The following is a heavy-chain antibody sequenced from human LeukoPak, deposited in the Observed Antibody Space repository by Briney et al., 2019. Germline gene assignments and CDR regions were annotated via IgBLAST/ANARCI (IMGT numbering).Heavy chain of an antibody. Sequence: SETLSLTCAVYGGSFSGYYWSWIRQPPGKGLEWIGEINHSGSTNYNPSLKSRVTISVDTSKNQFSLKLSSVTAADTAVYYCARPYQRRGYSGYELDYWGQGTLVTVSS. CDR3: ARPYQRRGYSGYELDY. CDR1: GGSFSGYY. CDR2: INHSGST. V-gene: IGHV4-34*01. J-gene: IGHJ4*02. D-gene: IGHD5-12*01.